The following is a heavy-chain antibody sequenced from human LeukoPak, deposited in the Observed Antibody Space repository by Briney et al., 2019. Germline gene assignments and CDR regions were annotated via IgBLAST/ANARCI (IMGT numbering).Heavy chain of an antibody. Sequence: SETLPLTCTVSGGSISSYYWSWIRQPPGKGLEWIGYIYYSGSTNYNPSLKSRVTISVDTSKNQFSLKLSSVTAADTAVYYCARARTDYALYYYGMDVWGQGTTVTVSS. CDR1: GGSISSYY. D-gene: IGHD4-17*01. J-gene: IGHJ6*02. CDR3: ARARTDYALYYYGMDV. V-gene: IGHV4-59*01. CDR2: IYYSGST.